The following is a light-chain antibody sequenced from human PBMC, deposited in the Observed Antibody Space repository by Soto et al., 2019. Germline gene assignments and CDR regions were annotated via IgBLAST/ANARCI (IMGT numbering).Light chain of an antibody. Sequence: DIVMTQSPASLAVSLGERATINCKSSQSVLNRSNNKNYVAWFQQKPGQTPKLLIYWASTRESGVPDRFSGSGSGTDLTLTISGLQAEDVAVYYCQHYFGSLALSFGGGTKVDIK. V-gene: IGKV4-1*01. CDR1: QSVLNRSNNKNY. CDR2: WAS. CDR3: QHYFGSLALS. J-gene: IGKJ4*01.